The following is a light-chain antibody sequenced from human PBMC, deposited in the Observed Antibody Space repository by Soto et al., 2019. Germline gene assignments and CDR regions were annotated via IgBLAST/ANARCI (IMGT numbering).Light chain of an antibody. CDR1: QSIRSW. CDR2: EAS. Sequence: DIQMTQSPSTLSASVGDRGTITCRASQSIRSWLAWYQQKPGKAPKLLIYEASSSEIGVPPRFSGSGFGTEFTLTISSLQPDDFATYYCQHYKDSSTFCQGTRLEIK. J-gene: IGKJ1*01. V-gene: IGKV1-5*03. CDR3: QHYKDSST.